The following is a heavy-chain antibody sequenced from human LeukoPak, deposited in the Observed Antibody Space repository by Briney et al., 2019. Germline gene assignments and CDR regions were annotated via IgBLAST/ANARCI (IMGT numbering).Heavy chain of an antibody. V-gene: IGHV3-9*01. Sequence: GGSLRLSCAASGFTFDDYAMHWVRQAPGKGLEWVSGISWNSGSIGYADSVKGRFTISRDNAKNSLYLQMNSLRAEDTAVYYCARVVVPAAIVYWGQGTLVTVSS. CDR3: ARVVVPAAIVY. CDR1: GFTFDDYA. J-gene: IGHJ4*02. D-gene: IGHD2-2*01. CDR2: ISWNSGSI.